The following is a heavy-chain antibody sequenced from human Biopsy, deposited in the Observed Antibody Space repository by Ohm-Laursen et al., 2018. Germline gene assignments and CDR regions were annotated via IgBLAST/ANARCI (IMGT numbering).Heavy chain of an antibody. CDR3: ARHLRYNDY. CDR2: ITTDSGRI. D-gene: IGHD3-9*01. Sequence: SLRLSCAASGFTLSDGMTCVRQAPGQGLEWVSSITTDSGRIFYADSVMGRFTISRYNSKNTLYLQMNGLRAEDTAEYYCARHLRYNDYWGQGTLVTVSS. V-gene: IGHV3-23*01. CDR1: GFTLSDG. J-gene: IGHJ4*02.